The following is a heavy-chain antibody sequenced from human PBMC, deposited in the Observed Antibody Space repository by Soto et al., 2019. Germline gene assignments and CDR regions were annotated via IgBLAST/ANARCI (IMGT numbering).Heavy chain of an antibody. CDR1: GGTFSSYT. D-gene: IGHD1-26*01. CDR3: AVEVVGATETGGVGYYFDY. J-gene: IGHJ4*02. Sequence: QVQLVQSGAEVKKPGSSVKVSCKASGGTFSSYTISWVRQAPGQGLEWMGRIIPILGIANYAQKFQGRVTITADKSTSTAYMELSSLRSEDTAVYYCAVEVVGATETGGVGYYFDYWGQGTLVTVSS. V-gene: IGHV1-69*02. CDR2: IIPILGIA.